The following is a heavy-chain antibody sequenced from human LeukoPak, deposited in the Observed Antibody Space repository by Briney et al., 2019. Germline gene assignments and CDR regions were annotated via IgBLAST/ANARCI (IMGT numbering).Heavy chain of an antibody. D-gene: IGHD1-26*01. CDR3: AREIVGATSDAFDI. J-gene: IGHJ3*02. Sequence: GGSLRLSCAASGFTFSSYAMTWVRQAPGKGLEWVSSISSSSSYIYYADSVKGRFTISRDNAKNSLYLQMNSLRAEDTAVYYCAREIVGATSDAFDIWGQGTMVTVSS. V-gene: IGHV3-21*01. CDR2: ISSSSSYI. CDR1: GFTFSSYA.